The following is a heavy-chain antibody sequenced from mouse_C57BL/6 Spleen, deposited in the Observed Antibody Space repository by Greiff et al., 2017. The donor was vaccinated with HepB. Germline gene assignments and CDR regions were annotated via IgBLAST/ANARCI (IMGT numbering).Heavy chain of an antibody. D-gene: IGHD1-1*01. CDR2: IDPSDSET. CDR3: ARFGYYGSGGFAY. Sequence: VQLQQPGAELVRPGSSVKLSCKASGYTFTSYWMHWVKQRPIQGLQWIGNIDPSDSETHYNQKFKDKATLTVDKSSSTAYMQLSSLTSEDSAVYYCARFGYYGSGGFAYWGQGTLVTVSA. CDR1: GYTFTSYW. J-gene: IGHJ3*01. V-gene: IGHV1-52*01.